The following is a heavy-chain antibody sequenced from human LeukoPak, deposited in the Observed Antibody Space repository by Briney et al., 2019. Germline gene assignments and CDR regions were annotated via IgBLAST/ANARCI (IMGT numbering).Heavy chain of an antibody. V-gene: IGHV4-39*07. D-gene: IGHD3-16*01. CDR1: GGSISSSSYY. J-gene: IGHJ6*02. CDR3: ARGPSPWYDQRLEPRYYGMDV. Sequence: SETLSLTCTVSGGSISSSSYYWGWIRQPPGKGLEWIGSIYHSGSTNYNPSLKSRVTISVDKSKNQFSLKLSSVTAADTAVYYCARGPSPWYDQRLEPRYYGMDVWGQGTTVTVSS. CDR2: IYHSGST.